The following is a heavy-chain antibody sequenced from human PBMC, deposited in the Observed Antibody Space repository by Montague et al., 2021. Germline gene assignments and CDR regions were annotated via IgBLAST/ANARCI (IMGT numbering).Heavy chain of an antibody. CDR2: IYSSGST. J-gene: IGHJ5*02. D-gene: IGHD2-8*01. CDR3: TRHARYCTNDACYFWFDP. V-gene: IGHV4-39*01. CDR1: GGSISRSSYY. Sequence: SETLSLTCTVSGGSISRSSYYWGWIRQPPGKGREWIVCIYSSGSTYYNPSLKSRVTVSADTSKNQFSLKLSSVTAADTAVYYRTRHARYCTNDACYFWFDPWGQGTLVTVSS.